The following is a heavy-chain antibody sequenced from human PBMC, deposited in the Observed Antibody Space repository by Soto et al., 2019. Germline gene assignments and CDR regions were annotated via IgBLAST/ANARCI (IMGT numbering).Heavy chain of an antibody. V-gene: IGHV3-30*03. CDR3: ASDTYYYDSSGYWGYGLDV. Sequence: TGGSLRLXCAASGFTFSSYGMHWVRQAPGKGLEWGAVISYDGSNKYYADSVKGRFTISRDNSKNTLYLQMNSLRAEDTAVYYCASDTYYYDSSGYWGYGLDVWGQGTTVTVSS. D-gene: IGHD3-22*01. CDR1: GFTFSSYG. J-gene: IGHJ6*02. CDR2: ISYDGSNK.